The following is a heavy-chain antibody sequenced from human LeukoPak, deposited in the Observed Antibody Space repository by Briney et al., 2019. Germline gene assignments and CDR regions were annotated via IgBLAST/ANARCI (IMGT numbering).Heavy chain of an antibody. V-gene: IGHV4-59*08. Sequence: PSETLSLTCTVSGGSISSYYWSWIRQPPGKGLEWIGYIYYSGSTNYNPSLKSRVTISVDTSKNQFSLKLSSVTAADTAVYYCARTRGCSSTSCLAYYYYGMDVWGQGTTVTVSS. D-gene: IGHD2-2*01. J-gene: IGHJ6*02. CDR3: ARTRGCSSTSCLAYYYYGMDV. CDR2: IYYSGST. CDR1: GGSISSYY.